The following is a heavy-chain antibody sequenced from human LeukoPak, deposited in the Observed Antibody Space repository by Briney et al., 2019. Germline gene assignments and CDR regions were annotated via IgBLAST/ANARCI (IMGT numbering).Heavy chain of an antibody. Sequence: PSETLSLTCTVSGGSITTYYWNWIRQPPGKGLGWIGYIYSSVSTNYNPSLKSRVTIPVDTSKNQFSLKLSSVTAADTAVYYCARAAVGDAFEIWGQGTIVTVSS. CDR1: GGSITTYY. CDR3: ARAAVGDAFEI. J-gene: IGHJ3*02. V-gene: IGHV4-59*08. CDR2: IYSSVST. D-gene: IGHD4-23*01.